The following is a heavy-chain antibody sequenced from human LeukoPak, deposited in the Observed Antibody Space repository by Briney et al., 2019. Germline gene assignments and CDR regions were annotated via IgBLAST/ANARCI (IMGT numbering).Heavy chain of an antibody. D-gene: IGHD3-16*01. J-gene: IGHJ4*02. CDR2: IHTSGST. CDR3: ARDKEDIMITFGGVKDYFDY. V-gene: IGHV4-4*07. Sequence: SETLSLTCTVSGGSISSYYWSWIRQPAGKGLEWIGRIHTSGSTNYNPSLKSRVTMSADTSKNQFSLKLSSVTAADTAVYYCARDKEDIMITFGGVKDYFDYWGQGTLVTVSS. CDR1: GGSISSYY.